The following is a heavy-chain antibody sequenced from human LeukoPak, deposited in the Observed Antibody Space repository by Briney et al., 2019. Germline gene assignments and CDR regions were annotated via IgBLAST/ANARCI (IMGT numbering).Heavy chain of an antibody. CDR1: GGSFSGYY. CDR2: INHSGST. Sequence: SETLSLTCAVYGGSFSGYYWSWIRQPPGKGLEWIGEINHSGSTNYNPSLKSRVTISVDTSKNQFSLKLSSVTAADTAVYYCARSMIQLWPPSWFDPWGQGTLVTVSS. D-gene: IGHD5-18*01. V-gene: IGHV4-34*01. CDR3: ARSMIQLWPPSWFDP. J-gene: IGHJ5*02.